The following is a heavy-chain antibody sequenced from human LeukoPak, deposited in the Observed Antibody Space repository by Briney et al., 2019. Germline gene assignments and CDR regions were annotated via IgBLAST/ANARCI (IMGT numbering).Heavy chain of an antibody. CDR1: GYTFTSYF. CDR3: ARANYYSGMDV. Sequence: ASVKVSCKAAGYTFTSYFISWVRQAPGQGLEWMGWISAYNGNANYAQKFLGRVTMTTATATSTAYMELWSLRSDDTAVFYCARANYYSGMDVWGQGTPVTVSS. J-gene: IGHJ6*02. V-gene: IGHV1-18*01. CDR2: ISAYNGNA.